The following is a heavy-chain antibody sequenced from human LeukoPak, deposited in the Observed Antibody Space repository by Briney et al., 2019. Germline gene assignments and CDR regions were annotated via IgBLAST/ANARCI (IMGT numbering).Heavy chain of an antibody. Sequence: ASVKVSCKASGYTFTSYYLHWVRQAPGQGLEWMGMINPTSGSRSYAQKFQDRVTMTRDTSTSTVYMELSSLRSEDTAVYYCARRSVDYDSSGHFDYWGQGTLVTVSS. CDR1: GYTFTSYY. CDR3: ARRSVDYDSSGHFDY. D-gene: IGHD3-22*01. CDR2: INPTSGSR. V-gene: IGHV1-46*01. J-gene: IGHJ4*02.